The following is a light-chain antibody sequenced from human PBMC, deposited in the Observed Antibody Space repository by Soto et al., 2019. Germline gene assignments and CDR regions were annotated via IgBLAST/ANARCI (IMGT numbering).Light chain of an antibody. CDR2: GAS. CDR1: QGISSA. V-gene: IGKV1-13*02. J-gene: IGKJ5*01. Sequence: AIQLTQSPSSLSASVGDRVTITCRASQGISSALAWYQQKPGKAPELLIYGASTLGSGVPSRFSGSGSGTDFTLTISSLQPEDSATYYCQQFNSYPQTFGQGTRLEIK. CDR3: QQFNSYPQT.